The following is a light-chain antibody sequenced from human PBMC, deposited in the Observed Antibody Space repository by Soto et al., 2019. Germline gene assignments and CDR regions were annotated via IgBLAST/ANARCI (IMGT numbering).Light chain of an antibody. J-gene: IGKJ1*01. CDR2: GAS. CDR3: QQYNDWPPWT. V-gene: IGKV3D-15*01. CDR1: QIISSSY. Sequence: EIVMTQSPATLSVSPGERANLSSRASQIISSSYLAWYEQKPGQAPRLLIYGASSRATGIPDRFSGSGSGTEFILTISSLQSEDLAVYFCQQYNDWPPWTFGQGTKVDIK.